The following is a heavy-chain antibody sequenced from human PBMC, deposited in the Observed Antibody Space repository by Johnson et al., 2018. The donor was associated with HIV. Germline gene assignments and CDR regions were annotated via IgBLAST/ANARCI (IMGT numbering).Heavy chain of an antibody. V-gene: IGHV3-30-3*01. CDR1: GFTFSSYA. CDR2: ISYDGSNK. CDR3: ARGRYAFDI. Sequence: QVQLVESGGGVVQPGRSLRLSCVASGFTFSSYAMHWVRQAPGKGLEWVAVISYDGSNKYYADSVKGRFTISRDNAKKSLYLQMNSLRAEDTAVYYCARGRYAFDIWGQGTMVTVSS. J-gene: IGHJ3*02.